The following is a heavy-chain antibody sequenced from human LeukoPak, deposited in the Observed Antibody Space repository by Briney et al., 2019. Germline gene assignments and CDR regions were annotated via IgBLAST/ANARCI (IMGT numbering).Heavy chain of an antibody. CDR3: ARGRISLGYCSSTSCSRSPYYYYMDV. CDR2: INHSGST. Sequence: SETLSLTCAVYGGSFSGYYWSWIRQPPGKGLEWIGEINHSGSTNYNPSLKSRVTISVDTSKNQFSLKLSSVTAAGTAVYYRARGRISLGYCSSTSCSRSPYYYYMDVWGKGTTVTVSS. J-gene: IGHJ6*03. D-gene: IGHD2-2*01. CDR1: GGSFSGYY. V-gene: IGHV4-34*01.